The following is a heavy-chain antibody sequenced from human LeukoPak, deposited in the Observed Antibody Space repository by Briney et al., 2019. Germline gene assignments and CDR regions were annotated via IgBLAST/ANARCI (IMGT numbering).Heavy chain of an antibody. CDR3: ARALGTGMLRLRWYWFDP. J-gene: IGHJ5*02. CDR2: TYYRSKWYN. D-gene: IGHD2-8*01. Sequence: SQTLSLTCAISGDSVSSNSAAWNWIRQSPSRGLEWLGRTYYRSKWYNDYAVSVKSRITINPDTSKNQFSLQLNSVTPEDTAVYYCARALGTGMLRLRWYWFDPWGQGTLVTVSS. CDR1: GDSVSSNSAA. V-gene: IGHV6-1*01.